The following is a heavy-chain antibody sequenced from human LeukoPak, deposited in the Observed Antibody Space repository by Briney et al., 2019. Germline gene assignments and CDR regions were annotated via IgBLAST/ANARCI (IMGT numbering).Heavy chain of an antibody. CDR1: GYTFTSYD. V-gene: IGHV1-8*01. J-gene: IGHJ4*02. CDR3: ARSRVANFDWLLYPAYYFDY. CDR2: MNPNSGNT. D-gene: IGHD3-9*01. Sequence: ASVKVSCKASGYTFTSYDINWVRQATGQGLEWMGWMNPNSGNTGYAQKFQGRVTMTRNTSISTAYMELSRLRSDDTAVYYCARSRVANFDWLLYPAYYFDYWGQGTLVTVSS.